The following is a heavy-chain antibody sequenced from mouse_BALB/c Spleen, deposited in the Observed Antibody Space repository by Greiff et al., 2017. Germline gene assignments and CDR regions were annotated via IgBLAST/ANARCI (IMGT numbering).Heavy chain of an antibody. CDR1: GDSITSGY. J-gene: IGHJ1*01. D-gene: IGHD1-1*01. Sequence: EVKLQESGPSLVKPSQTLSLTCSVTGDSITSGYWNWIRKFPGNKLEYMGYISYSGSTYYNPSLKSRISITRDTSKNQYYLQLNSVTTEDTATYYCANDYYGSSYNWYFDVWGAGTTVTVSS. V-gene: IGHV3-8*02. CDR3: ANDYYGSSYNWYFDV. CDR2: ISYSGST.